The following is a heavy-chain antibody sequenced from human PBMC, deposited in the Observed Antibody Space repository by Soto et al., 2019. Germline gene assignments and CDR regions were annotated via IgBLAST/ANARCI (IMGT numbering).Heavy chain of an antibody. D-gene: IGHD3-22*01. Sequence: TSETLSLTCTVSGGSISSGDYYWTWIRQPPGKGLEWIGYIYYSGSTHYNPSLKSRLTISLDTSKNQFSLKLSSVTAADTAVYYCARVEGYYDSSGYNWFDPWGQGTLVTVSS. V-gene: IGHV4-30-4*01. J-gene: IGHJ5*02. CDR1: GGSISSGDYY. CDR3: ARVEGYYDSSGYNWFDP. CDR2: IYYSGST.